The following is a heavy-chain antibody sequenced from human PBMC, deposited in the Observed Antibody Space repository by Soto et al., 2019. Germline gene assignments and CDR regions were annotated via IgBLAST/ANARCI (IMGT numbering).Heavy chain of an antibody. CDR1: GYTFTSYG. J-gene: IGHJ5*02. Sequence: QVQLVQSGGEVKKPGASVKVSCKASGYTFTSYGISWVRQAPGQGLEWMGRISAYNGNTNYAQKLQGRVTMTTDTSAGIPYRRGRTRRSEDAPVFSRAGGVGALGNRFNPWGQGTLSTVSS. CDR2: ISAYNGNT. V-gene: IGHV1-18*01. CDR3: AGGVGALGNRFNP. D-gene: IGHD1-26*01.